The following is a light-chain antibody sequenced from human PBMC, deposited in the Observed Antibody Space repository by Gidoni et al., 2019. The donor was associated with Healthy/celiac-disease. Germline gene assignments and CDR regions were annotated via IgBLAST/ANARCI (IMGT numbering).Light chain of an antibody. CDR2: STS. CDR3: LRYSGGAQEV. Sequence: HTEVTQEPSLTVSPGGTVTLTCASSTGAVTSGDYPNWFPQKPGQAPRARIDSTSNKHAWPPARFSVSLPGGKAALTLSGVQPEDEAEYYYLRYSGGAQEVFGGGTKLTVL. CDR1: TGAVTSGDY. V-gene: IGLV7-43*01. J-gene: IGLJ2*01.